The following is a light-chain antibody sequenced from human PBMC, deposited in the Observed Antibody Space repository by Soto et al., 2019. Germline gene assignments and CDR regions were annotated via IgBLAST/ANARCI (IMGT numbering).Light chain of an antibody. CDR2: KAS. Sequence: DIQMTQSPSTLSASVGDRVTITCRASQSISSWLAWYQQKPGKAPKLLIYKASSLESGVPSRFSGSGSGTDFTLTISSLQPDDSATYYCQHYNSYSLTFGGGTKVEIK. V-gene: IGKV1-5*03. CDR1: QSISSW. CDR3: QHYNSYSLT. J-gene: IGKJ4*01.